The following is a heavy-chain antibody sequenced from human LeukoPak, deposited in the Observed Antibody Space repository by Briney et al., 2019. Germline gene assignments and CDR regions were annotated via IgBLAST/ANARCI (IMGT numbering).Heavy chain of an antibody. Sequence: ASVKVSCTASGGTFSSYAISWVRQAPGQGLEWMGGIIPIFGTANYAQKFQGRVTITADESTSTAYMEPSSLRSDDTAVYYCARDVRKNFDYWGQGTLVTVSS. J-gene: IGHJ4*02. V-gene: IGHV1-69*13. CDR3: ARDVRKNFDY. CDR2: IIPIFGTA. CDR1: GGTFSSYA.